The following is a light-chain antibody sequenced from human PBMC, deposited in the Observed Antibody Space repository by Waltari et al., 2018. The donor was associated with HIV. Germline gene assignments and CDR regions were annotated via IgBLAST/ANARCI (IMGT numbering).Light chain of an antibody. J-gene: IGLJ3*02. V-gene: IGLV2-23*02. CDR2: DFS. Sequence: QSPLTQPASVSGNPGQSVTITCTGPNIDVGNYNHVSWYQQHPGKAPKLLIYDFSKRPSGVSSRFSGSKSGYWASLTISGLLAEDESYYFCLTYVSDSGTWKFGGGTYLTV. CDR1: NIDVGNYNH. CDR3: LTYVSDSGTWK.